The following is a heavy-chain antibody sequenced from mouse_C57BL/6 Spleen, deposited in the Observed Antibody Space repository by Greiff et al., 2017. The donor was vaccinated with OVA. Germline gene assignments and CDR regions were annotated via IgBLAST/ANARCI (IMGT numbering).Heavy chain of an antibody. Sequence: QVQLQQPGAELVKPGASVKMSCKASGYTFTSYWITWVKQRPGQGLAWIGDIYPGSGSTNYNEKFKSKATLTVDTSSSTAYMQLSSLTSEDSAVYYCARSEYGYDGVLAYWGQGTLVTVSA. CDR1: GYTFTSYW. J-gene: IGHJ3*01. D-gene: IGHD2-2*01. V-gene: IGHV1-55*01. CDR2: IYPGSGST. CDR3: ARSEYGYDGVLAY.